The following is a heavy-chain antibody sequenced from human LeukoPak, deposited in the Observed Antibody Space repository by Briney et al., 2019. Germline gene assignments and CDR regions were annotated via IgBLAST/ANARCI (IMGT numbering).Heavy chain of an antibody. Sequence: SETLSLTCTVSGDSIINYYWNWIRQPPGKGLEWIGYISDSGSTNYNPPLMSRVTISVDTSKSQFSLKLSSMTAADTAVYYCATALLCRSSSCYDYWGQGILLTVSS. J-gene: IGHJ4*02. D-gene: IGHD2-2*01. V-gene: IGHV4-59*08. CDR2: ISDSGST. CDR1: GDSIINYY. CDR3: ATALLCRSSSCYDY.